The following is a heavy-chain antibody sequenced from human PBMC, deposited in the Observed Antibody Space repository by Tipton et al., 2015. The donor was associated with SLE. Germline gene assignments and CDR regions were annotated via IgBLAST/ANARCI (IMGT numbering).Heavy chain of an antibody. CDR2: IYYTGST. CDR1: GGSISSNY. V-gene: IGHV4-59*12. J-gene: IGHJ4*02. Sequence: TLSLTCTVSGGSISSNYWSWIRQPPGKGLEWIGYIYYTGSTNYNPSLKSRVTISVDTSKNQFSLKLSSVTAADTAVYYCARDLMNNWGQGTLVTVSS. D-gene: IGHD2/OR15-2a*01. CDR3: ARDLMNN.